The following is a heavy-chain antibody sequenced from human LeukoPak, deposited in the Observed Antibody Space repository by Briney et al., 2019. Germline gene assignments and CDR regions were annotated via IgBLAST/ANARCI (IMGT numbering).Heavy chain of an antibody. CDR2: ISYDGSNK. J-gene: IGHJ4*02. V-gene: IGHV3-30-3*01. Sequence: GRSLRLSCAASGFTFSSYAMHGVRQAPGKGLEWVAVISYDGSNKYYADSVKSRFTISRDNSKNTLYLQMNSLRAEDTAVYYCAKDWGQYISRYYFDYWGQGTLVTVSS. CDR3: AKDWGQYISRYYFDY. CDR1: GFTFSSYA. D-gene: IGHD3-16*01.